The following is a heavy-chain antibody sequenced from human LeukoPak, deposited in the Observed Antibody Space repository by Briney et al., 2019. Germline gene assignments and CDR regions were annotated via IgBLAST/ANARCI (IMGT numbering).Heavy chain of an antibody. J-gene: IGHJ6*02. Sequence: ASVKVSCKVSGYTLTELSMHWVRQAPGKGLEWMGGFDPEDGETIYAQKFQGRVTMTRDTSTSTVYMELSSLRSEDTAVYYCARTRLGQQLLPSYYYGMDVWGQGTTVTVSS. CDR3: ARTRLGQQLLPSYYYGMDV. CDR2: FDPEDGET. CDR1: GYTLTELS. V-gene: IGHV1-24*01. D-gene: IGHD6-13*01.